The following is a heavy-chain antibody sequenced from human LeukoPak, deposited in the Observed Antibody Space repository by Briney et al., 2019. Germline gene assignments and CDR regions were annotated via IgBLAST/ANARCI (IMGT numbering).Heavy chain of an antibody. CDR2: IYPGDSDT. CDR1: GYIFTSYW. J-gene: IGHJ4*02. V-gene: IGHV5-51*01. CDR3: ARHGGYCSSTSCYGGFVDY. Sequence: GESLQISCKGSGYIFTSYWIGWVRQMPGKGLEWMGIIYPGDSDTRYSPSFQGQVTISADKSISTAYLQWSSLKASDTAMYYCARHGGYCSSTSCYGGFVDYWGQGTLVTVSS. D-gene: IGHD2-2*01.